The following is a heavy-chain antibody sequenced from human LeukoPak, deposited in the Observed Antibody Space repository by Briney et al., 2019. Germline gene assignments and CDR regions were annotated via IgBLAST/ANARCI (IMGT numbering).Heavy chain of an antibody. CDR2: IYYSGST. CDR1: VGPISNSPKMY. Sequence: SVTLSLTCTVAVGPISNSPKMYWGWIRQFPGKGLEWIGSIYYSGSTYYNPSLRSRITITVHTPKNQFSLNLQSVTAADTALYYCARNNSIMENFDSWGQGTLVTVSS. D-gene: IGHD1-1*01. V-gene: IGHV4-39*01. CDR3: ARNNSIMENFDS. J-gene: IGHJ4*02.